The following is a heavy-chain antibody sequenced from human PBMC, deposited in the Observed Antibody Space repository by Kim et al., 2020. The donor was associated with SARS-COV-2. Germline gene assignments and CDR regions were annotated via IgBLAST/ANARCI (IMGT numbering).Heavy chain of an antibody. J-gene: IGHJ4*02. V-gene: IGHV3-49*04. CDR1: GFTFAAYY. Sequence: GGSLRLSCTGSGFTFAAYYISWVRQAPGKGLEWVAFVSSTVYGGTTKYAASVKTISSISRDDSKNIAYLQMNSLKIEDTAVYYCTDGYSGYKDYAVYWGQGTLVTVSS. D-gene: IGHD5-12*01. CDR3: TDGYSGYKDYAVY. CDR2: VSSTVYGGTT.